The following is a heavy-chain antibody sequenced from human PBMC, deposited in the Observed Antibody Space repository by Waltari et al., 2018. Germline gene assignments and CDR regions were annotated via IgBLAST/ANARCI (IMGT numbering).Heavy chain of an antibody. CDR3: VRTPVSGWYFDH. D-gene: IGHD6-19*01. V-gene: IGHV3-23*03. Sequence: EVHLLNSGGGLVQPGGSLRLSCAASGFIFSNYAMSWVRQAPGKGVVWVSVILTLGEKAFYADSAMGRFTISIDNSKSTLYLQMNSLRVEDTTVYFGVRTPVSGWYFDHWCQGALVSVSS. CDR1: GFIFSNYA. J-gene: IGHJ4*02. CDR2: ILTLGEKA.